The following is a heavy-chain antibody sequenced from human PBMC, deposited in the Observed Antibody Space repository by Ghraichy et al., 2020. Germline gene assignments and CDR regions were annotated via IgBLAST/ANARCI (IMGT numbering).Heavy chain of an antibody. V-gene: IGHV4-61*02. CDR3: ARVARYNYYAMDV. CDR1: GGSISSGGYY. CDR2: IYTTGTT. Sequence: LSLTCTVSGGSISSGGYYWSWIRQPAGKGLEWIGRIYTTGTTNYNPSLKSRLTISVDTSKNQFSLKMNSVTAADTAVYYCARVARYNYYAMDVWGQGTTVTVSS. J-gene: IGHJ6*02.